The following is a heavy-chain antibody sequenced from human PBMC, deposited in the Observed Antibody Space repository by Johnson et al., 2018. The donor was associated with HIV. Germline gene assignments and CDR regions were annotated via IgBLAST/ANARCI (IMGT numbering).Heavy chain of an antibody. CDR1: GFTFSTYG. V-gene: IGHV3-30*19. CDR2: TSYDGGNK. J-gene: IGHJ3*02. CDR3: ARDVDSSRWWRAFDM. D-gene: IGHD6-13*01. Sequence: QVQLVESGGGVVQPGRSLRLSCAASGFTFSTYGMHWVRQAPGKGLEWVAVTSYDGGNKYYADSVQGRLTISRDNSKNTVYLQMNSLRAEDTAVYYCARDVDSSRWWRAFDMWGQGTMVTVSS.